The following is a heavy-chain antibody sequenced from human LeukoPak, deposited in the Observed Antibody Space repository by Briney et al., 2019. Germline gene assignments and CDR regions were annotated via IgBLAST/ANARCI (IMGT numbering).Heavy chain of an antibody. Sequence: PGGSLRLSCAASGFTFSDHYMDWVRQVPGKGLEWVGRCRKKVNSYTTEYAASVKGRFTVSRDDARNSLYLQMNSLKIEDTAVXXXARGQPCXXDCHVAFDIWGQGTVVTVSS. CDR1: GFTFSDHY. D-gene: IGHD2-21*02. V-gene: IGHV3-72*01. CDR2: CRKKVNSYTT. J-gene: IGHJ3*02. CDR3: ARGQPCXXDCHVAFDI.